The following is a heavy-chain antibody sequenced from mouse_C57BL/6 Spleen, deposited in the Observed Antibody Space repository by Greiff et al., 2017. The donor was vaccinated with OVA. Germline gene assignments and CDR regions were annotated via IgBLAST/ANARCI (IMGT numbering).Heavy chain of an antibody. CDR3: ARHYYDYDYAMDY. D-gene: IGHD2-4*01. CDR1: GFTFSSYT. V-gene: IGHV5-9*01. CDR2: ISGGGGNT. Sequence: EVMLVESGGGLVKPGGSLKLSCAASGFTFSSYTMSWVRQTPEKRLEWVATISGGGGNTYYPDSVKGRFTISRDNAKNTLYLQMSSLRSEDTALYYCARHYYDYDYAMDYWGQGTSVTVSS. J-gene: IGHJ4*01.